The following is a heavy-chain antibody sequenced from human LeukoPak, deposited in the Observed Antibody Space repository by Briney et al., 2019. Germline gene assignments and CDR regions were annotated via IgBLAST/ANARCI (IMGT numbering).Heavy chain of an antibody. J-gene: IGHJ3*02. V-gene: IGHV3-23*01. CDR1: GFTFSSYA. Sequence: GGSLRLSCAASGFTFSSYAMTWVRQSPGKGLEWVSTIRGGGTSTFYADSLKGRFTISRDNSKSTLYLQMNSLRTEDTAVYYCARPETQYSSGLDGFDIWGQGTMVTVSS. CDR3: ARPETQYSSGLDGFDI. CDR2: IRGGGTST. D-gene: IGHD6-19*01.